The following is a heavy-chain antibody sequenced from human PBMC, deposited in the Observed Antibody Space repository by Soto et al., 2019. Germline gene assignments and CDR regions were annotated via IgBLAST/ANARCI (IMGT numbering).Heavy chain of an antibody. CDR2: ISDNGGTT. V-gene: IGHV3-23*01. J-gene: IGHJ4*02. D-gene: IGHD3-10*01. Sequence: PGGSLRLSCAASEFTFSNYAMSWVRQAPGKGLEWVSSISDNGGTTYYADSVKGRFTISRDNSKNTLYLQMNSLRAEDTAVYYCAKVPLYGSGSYFPYYFDYWGQGTLVTVSS. CDR1: EFTFSNYA. CDR3: AKVPLYGSGSYFPYYFDY.